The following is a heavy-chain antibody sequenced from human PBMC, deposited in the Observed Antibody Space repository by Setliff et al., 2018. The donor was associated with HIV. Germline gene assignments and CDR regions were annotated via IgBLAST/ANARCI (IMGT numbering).Heavy chain of an antibody. V-gene: IGHV3-7*01. Sequence: GGSLRLSCAASGLTFSSYWMSWVRQAPGKGLEWMANIKEDGSEKYYVDSVKGRFTISRDNTKNSLYLQMNSLTAEDTAVYYCARDPYLSSWGQGTLVTVSS. CDR3: ARDPYLSS. J-gene: IGHJ4*02. CDR2: IKEDGSEK. D-gene: IGHD2-2*01. CDR1: GLTFSSYW.